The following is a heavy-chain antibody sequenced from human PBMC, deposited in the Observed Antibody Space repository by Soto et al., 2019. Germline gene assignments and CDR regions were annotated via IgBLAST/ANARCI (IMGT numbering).Heavy chain of an antibody. V-gene: IGHV4-31*01. CDR2: IYYSGST. CDR3: ASLDYSNWGFGP. Sequence: QVQLQESGPGLVKPSQTLSLTCTVSGGSISSGGYYWSWIRQHPGKGLEWIGYIYYSGSTYYNPSLKSVVTISVDTSKNQFSLKLRSVAAADTAVYYRASLDYSNWGFGPWGQGTLVTVSS. J-gene: IGHJ5*02. CDR1: GGSISSGGYY. D-gene: IGHD4-4*01.